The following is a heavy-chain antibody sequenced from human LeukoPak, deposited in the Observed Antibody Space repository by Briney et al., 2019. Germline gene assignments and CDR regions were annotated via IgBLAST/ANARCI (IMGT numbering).Heavy chain of an antibody. CDR2: IDPSDSYT. D-gene: IGHD3-10*01. V-gene: IGHV5-10-1*01. CDR1: GYSFTSYW. J-gene: IGHJ6*04. CDR3: ARHGYYGSGSYYNVHYGMDV. Sequence: GGSLKISCKGSGYSFTSYWISWVRQMPGKGLEWMGRIDPSDSYTNYSPSFQGHVTISADKSISTAYLQWSSLKASDTAMYYCARHGYYGSGSYYNVHYGMDVWGKGTTVTVSS.